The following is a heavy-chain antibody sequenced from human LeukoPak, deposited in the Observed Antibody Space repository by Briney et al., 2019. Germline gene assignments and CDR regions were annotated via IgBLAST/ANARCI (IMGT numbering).Heavy chain of an antibody. CDR3: TRENNYKVDY. CDR2: INLDGSQT. J-gene: IGHJ4*02. CDR1: RFTFSTYW. Sequence: GGSLRLSCAASRFTFSTYWMSWVRQSPGKGLEWVANINLDGSQTYYVDSVKGRFTISRDNAENSLYLQTNSLRVGDTAVYYCTRENNYKVDYWGQGTLVTVSS. D-gene: IGHD1-1*01. V-gene: IGHV3-7*01.